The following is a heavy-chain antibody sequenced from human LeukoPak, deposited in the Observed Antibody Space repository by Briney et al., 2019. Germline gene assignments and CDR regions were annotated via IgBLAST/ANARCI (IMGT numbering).Heavy chain of an antibody. D-gene: IGHD2/OR15-2a*01. CDR3: ARNSALDY. CDR1: GFTFSSYD. V-gene: IGHV3-33*01. Sequence: GGSLRLSCAASGFTFSSYDMHWVRQAPGKGLEWMAVMWSDGSNKYHADSVKGRFTISRDNSKNTLYLQMNSLRAEDTAVYYCARNSALDYWGQGTLVTVSS. CDR2: MWSDGSNK. J-gene: IGHJ4*02.